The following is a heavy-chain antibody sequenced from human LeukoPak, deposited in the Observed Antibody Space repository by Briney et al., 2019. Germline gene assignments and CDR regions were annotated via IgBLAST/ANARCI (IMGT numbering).Heavy chain of an antibody. Sequence: ASVKVSCKVSGYTLTELSLHWVRQAPGKGLEWMGGLDPEDGEMIYSQKFQGRVTMTRNTSISTAYMELSSLRSEDTAVYYCAREGEVAATGSLDPWGQGTLVTVSS. J-gene: IGHJ5*02. V-gene: IGHV1-24*01. CDR1: GYTLTELS. CDR3: AREGEVAATGSLDP. CDR2: LDPEDGEM. D-gene: IGHD2-15*01.